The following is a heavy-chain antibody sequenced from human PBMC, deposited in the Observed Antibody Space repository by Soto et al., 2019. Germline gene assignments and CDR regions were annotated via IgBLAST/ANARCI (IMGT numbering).Heavy chain of an antibody. V-gene: IGHV3-48*01. Sequence: PGGSLRLSCTASGFTFSSYSMNWVRQAPVKGMELVSYISSSSSTIYYADPVKGRFTILRDNAKNSLYLQMNSLRAEDTAVYYCARDNSPTYSSSWYRGSGTKPQDYWGQAPQVTVSS. CDR3: ARDNSPTYSSSWYRGSGTKPQDY. D-gene: IGHD6-13*01. CDR2: ISSSSSTI. J-gene: IGHJ4*02. CDR1: GFTFSSYS.